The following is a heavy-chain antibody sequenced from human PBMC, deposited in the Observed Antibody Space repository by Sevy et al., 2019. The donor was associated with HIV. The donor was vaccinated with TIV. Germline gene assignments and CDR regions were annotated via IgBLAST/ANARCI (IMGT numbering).Heavy chain of an antibody. CDR2: ISSSGTI. J-gene: IGHJ4*02. CDR1: GFTFSTYT. Sequence: GGSLRLSCAASGFTFSTYTMNWVRQAPGKGLEWVSYISSSGTIYYADSVKGQFTISRDNAKNSLYLQMNSLRDEDTGVYYCAREAGVGPYYFDSWGQGTLVTVSS. D-gene: IGHD3-16*01. V-gene: IGHV3-48*02. CDR3: AREAGVGPYYFDS.